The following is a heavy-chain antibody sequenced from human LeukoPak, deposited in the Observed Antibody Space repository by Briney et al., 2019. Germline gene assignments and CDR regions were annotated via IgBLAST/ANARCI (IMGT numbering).Heavy chain of an antibody. CDR3: ARGRDVSSAYRSLDL. D-gene: IGHD3-22*01. CDR1: GFSLSKYW. J-gene: IGHJ5*02. Sequence: GGSLRLSCAASGFSLSKYWMFWVRHAPGKGLVWVSRINSDGGDRTYADSVEGRLAISRDNAKNTLYLQMNSLRAEDTAVYFCARGRDVSSAYRSLDLWGQGTLVTVSS. CDR2: INSDGGDR. V-gene: IGHV3-74*01.